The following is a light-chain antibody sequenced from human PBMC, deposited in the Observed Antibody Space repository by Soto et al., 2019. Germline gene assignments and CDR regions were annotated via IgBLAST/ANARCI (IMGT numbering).Light chain of an antibody. CDR3: QQFNSYPPYT. CDR2: DAS. J-gene: IGKJ2*01. Sequence: AIQLTQSPSSLSASVGDRVTITCRASQGISSALAWYQQKPGKAPKLLIYDASSLESGVPSRFSGSVPGTDFTLTISSLQPEDFATYYCQQFNSYPPYTFGQGTKLDIK. CDR1: QGISSA. V-gene: IGKV1-13*02.